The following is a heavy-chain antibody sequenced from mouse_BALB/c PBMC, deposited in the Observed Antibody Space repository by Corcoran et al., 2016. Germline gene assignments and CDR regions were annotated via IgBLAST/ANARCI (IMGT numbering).Heavy chain of an antibody. CDR3: ARDGTVRDFWSGYYTYYYYMDV. CDR2: ISYDGSNK. V-gene: IGHV5-17*01. CDR1: GFTFSSYA. D-gene: IGHD1-1*01. J-gene: IGHJ1*03. Sequence: VQLVESGGGVVQPGRSLRLSCAASGFTFSSYAMHWVRQAPGKGLEWVAVISYDGSNKYYADSVKGRFTISRDNSKNTLYLQMNSLRAEDTAVYYWARDGTVRDFWSGYYTYYYYMDVWGKGTTVTVSS.